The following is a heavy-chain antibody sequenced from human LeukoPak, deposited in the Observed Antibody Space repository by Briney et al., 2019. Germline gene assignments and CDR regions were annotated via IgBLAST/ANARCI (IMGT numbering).Heavy chain of an antibody. CDR1: GFTFSRYG. D-gene: IGHD3-22*01. V-gene: IGHV3-64D*09. J-gene: IGHJ6*02. Sequence: QTGGSLRLSCSASGFTFSRYGMHWVRQAPGKGLEYVSAIVSNGDSTYYADSVKGRFTISRDNAKNTLYLQMSSLRPDDTAVYYCVNPGWYYDSSGYSYYYGMDVWGQGPTVTVSS. CDR3: VNPGWYYDSSGYSYYYGMDV. CDR2: IVSNGDST.